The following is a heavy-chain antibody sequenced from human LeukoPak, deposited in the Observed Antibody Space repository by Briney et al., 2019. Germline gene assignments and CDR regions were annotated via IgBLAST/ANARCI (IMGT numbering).Heavy chain of an antibody. CDR3: ARERPDSRNLDY. V-gene: IGHV3-66*01. CDR1: GFIVRRNH. Sequence: GGSLRLSCTAFGFIVRRNHINWVRQAPGKGLEWDSITYSGDTTYYADSVKGRFIISRDDSKNTLSLQMNDLRVEDTAVYYCARERPDSRNLDYWGRGALVTVSS. J-gene: IGHJ4*02. CDR2: TYSGDTT. D-gene: IGHD1-14*01.